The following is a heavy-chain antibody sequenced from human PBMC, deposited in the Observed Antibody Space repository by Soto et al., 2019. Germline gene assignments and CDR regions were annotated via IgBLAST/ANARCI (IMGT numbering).Heavy chain of an antibody. V-gene: IGHV4-39*01. J-gene: IGHJ5*02. D-gene: IGHD4-17*01. CDR2: ISHDGHA. CDR3: ARQGYGDYLGGNCFDP. CDR1: ADSISGSRYY. Sequence: PSETLSLTCSVLADSISGSRYYWGWIRQSPEKGLEWIGSISHDGHAYYNPPLKSRVTLFADTSRNQFSLKMKSVTVADTALYFCARQGYGDYLGGNCFDPCGQGAPVTVSS.